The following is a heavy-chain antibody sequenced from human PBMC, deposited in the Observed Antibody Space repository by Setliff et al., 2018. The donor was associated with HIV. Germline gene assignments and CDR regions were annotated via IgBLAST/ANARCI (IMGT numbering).Heavy chain of an antibody. J-gene: IGHJ6*03. D-gene: IGHD2-2*01. CDR3: AKGTSKVKAYYYYMDV. V-gene: IGHV1-3*01. Sequence: ASVKVSCKASGYTFTSYAIHWVRQAPGQSLEWMGWINAGYGNTKYSQKFQGRVTITRDASASTAYMELSSLRSEDTAVYYCAKGTSKVKAYYYYMDVWGEGTTVTVS. CDR2: INAGYGNT. CDR1: GYTFTSYA.